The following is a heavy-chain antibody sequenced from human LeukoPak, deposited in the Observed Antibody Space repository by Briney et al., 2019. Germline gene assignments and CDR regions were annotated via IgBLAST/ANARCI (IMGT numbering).Heavy chain of an antibody. D-gene: IGHD3-16*01. Sequence: GGSLRLSCAASGFTFSSYWMNWARQAPGKGLEWVASINHNGNVNYYVDSVKGRFTISRDNAKNSLYLQMSNLTAEDTAVYFCARGGGLDVWGQGATVTVSS. CDR3: ARGGGLDV. CDR1: GFTFSSYW. CDR2: INHNGNVN. J-gene: IGHJ6*02. V-gene: IGHV3-7*03.